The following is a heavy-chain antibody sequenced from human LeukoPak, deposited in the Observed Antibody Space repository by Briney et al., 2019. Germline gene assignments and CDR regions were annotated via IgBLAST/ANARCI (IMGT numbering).Heavy chain of an antibody. Sequence: SETLSLTCTVSGDSISRNDYYWGWIRQPPGKGLEWIGSIYYSGSAYYSPSLKSRVTISVDTSKTQFSLKLSSVTAADTAVYYCARAHSLLRFLYYYMDVWGEGTTVTVSS. CDR1: GDSISRNDYY. V-gene: IGHV4-39*07. CDR2: IYYSGSA. J-gene: IGHJ6*03. CDR3: ARAHSLLRFLYYYMDV. D-gene: IGHD5-12*01.